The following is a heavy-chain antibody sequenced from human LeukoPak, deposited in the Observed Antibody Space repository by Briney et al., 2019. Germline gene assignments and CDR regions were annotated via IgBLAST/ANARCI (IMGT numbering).Heavy chain of an antibody. Sequence: GASVKVSCKASGFTFTSYDINWVRQATGQGLEWMGWMNPNSGNTGYAQKFQGRVTMTRDTSISTAYMELSRLRSDDTAVYYCARSPDLWDSSGGGVFDYWGQGTLVTVSS. CDR3: ARSPDLWDSSGGGVFDY. J-gene: IGHJ4*02. CDR1: GFTFTSYD. V-gene: IGHV1-8*01. D-gene: IGHD3-22*01. CDR2: MNPNSGNT.